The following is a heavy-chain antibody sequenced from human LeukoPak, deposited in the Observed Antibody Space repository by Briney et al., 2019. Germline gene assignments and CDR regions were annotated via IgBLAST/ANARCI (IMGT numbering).Heavy chain of an antibody. CDR1: GGSFSGYY. CDR3: AREGKRIAAAAPLALDY. CDR2: INHSGST. Sequence: SETLSLTCAVYGGSFSGYYWSWIRQPPGKGLEWIGEINHSGSTNYNPSLKSRVTISVDTSKNQFSLKLSSVTAADTAVYYCAREGKRIAAAAPLALDYWGQGTLVTVYS. J-gene: IGHJ4*02. D-gene: IGHD6-13*01. V-gene: IGHV4-34*01.